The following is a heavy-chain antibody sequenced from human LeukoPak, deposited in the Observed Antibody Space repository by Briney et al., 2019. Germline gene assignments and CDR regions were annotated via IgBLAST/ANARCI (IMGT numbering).Heavy chain of an antibody. CDR2: INPNSGGT. D-gene: IGHD4-17*01. J-gene: IGHJ6*03. CDR1: GYTFTGYY. V-gene: IGHV1-2*02. Sequence: ASVKVSCKASGYTFTGYYMHWVRQAPGQGLEWMGWINPNSGGTNYAQKFQGRVTMTRDTSISTAYMELSSLRSEDTAVYYCATNGDYRSIYYYYYYMDVWGKGTTVTVSS. CDR3: ATNGDYRSIYYYYYYMDV.